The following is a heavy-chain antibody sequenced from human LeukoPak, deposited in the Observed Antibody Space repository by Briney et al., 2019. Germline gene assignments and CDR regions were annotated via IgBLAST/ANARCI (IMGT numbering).Heavy chain of an antibody. CDR1: GGSISSYY. V-gene: IGHV4-59*01. D-gene: IGHD3-10*01. Sequence: SETLSLTCTVSGGSISSYYWSWIRQPPGKGLEWIGYIYYSGSINYNPSLKSRVTISVDTSKNQFSLKLNSVTAADTAVYYCARDRLLWFGEGYFDYWGQGTLVTVSS. J-gene: IGHJ4*02. CDR2: IYYSGSI. CDR3: ARDRLLWFGEGYFDY.